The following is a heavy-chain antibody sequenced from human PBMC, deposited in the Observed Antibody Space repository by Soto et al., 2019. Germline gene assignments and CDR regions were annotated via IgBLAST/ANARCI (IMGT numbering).Heavy chain of an antibody. J-gene: IGHJ5*02. CDR2: VYYTGST. CDR1: GASIRSTDYY. D-gene: IGHD2-21*02. Sequence: SETLSLTCTVSGASIRSTDYYWSWVRQAPGKGLEWIGYVYYTGSTYYNPSLMSRLTISVDTSKNQFSLKLTSVTAAETAVYYCVRTAREGAVAPHWFDRWGQGTQVTVSS. V-gene: IGHV4-30-4*01. CDR3: VRTAREGAVAPHWFDR.